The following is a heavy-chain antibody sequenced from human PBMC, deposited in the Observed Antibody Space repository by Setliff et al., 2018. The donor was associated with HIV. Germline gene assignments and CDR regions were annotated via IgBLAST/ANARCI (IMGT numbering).Heavy chain of an antibody. CDR2: IYYRGNT. CDR1: GGSISSSYY. V-gene: IGHV4-39*01. CDR3: ARQHSESRDFDY. Sequence: PSETLSLTCTVTGGSISSSYYWGWIRQPPGKGLEWIGSIYYRGNTYYNPSLKSRVTISVDTSKNQFSLKLSSVTAADTAVYYCARQHSESRDFDYWGQGTLVTVSS. D-gene: IGHD3-22*01. J-gene: IGHJ4*02.